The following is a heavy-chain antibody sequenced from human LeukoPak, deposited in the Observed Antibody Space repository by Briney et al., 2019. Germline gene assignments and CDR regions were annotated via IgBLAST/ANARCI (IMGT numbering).Heavy chain of an antibody. D-gene: IGHD5-24*01. CDR1: GFPFSDYW. Sequence: PGGSLRLSCAASGFPFSDYWMSWVRQAPGKGLEWVANIKHDGSEKFSVDSVKGRFTISRDNSKNTLYLQMNSLRADDTAVYYCAKSGYNRFDYWGQGTLVTVSS. CDR2: IKHDGSEK. J-gene: IGHJ4*02. V-gene: IGHV3-7*03. CDR3: AKSGYNRFDY.